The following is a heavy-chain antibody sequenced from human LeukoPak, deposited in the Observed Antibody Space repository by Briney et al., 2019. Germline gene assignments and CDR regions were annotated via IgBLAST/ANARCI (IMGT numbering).Heavy chain of an antibody. D-gene: IGHD6-13*01. Sequence: SETLSLTCTVSGGSISSSSYYWGWIRQPPGKGLEWIGEINHSESTNYNPALKSRVTVSIDTSKNQYSLTLSSVTAADTALYYCARGHRVDGYRSSWDGFSYYFDYWGQGNLVTVSS. V-gene: IGHV4-39*07. J-gene: IGHJ4*02. CDR3: ARGHRVDGYRSSWDGFSYYFDY. CDR2: INHSEST. CDR1: GGSISSSSYY.